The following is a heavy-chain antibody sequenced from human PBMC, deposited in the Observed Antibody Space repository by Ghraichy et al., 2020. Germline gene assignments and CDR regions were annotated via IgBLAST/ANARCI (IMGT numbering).Heavy chain of an antibody. CDR2: ISGSGGST. D-gene: IGHD3-22*01. CDR3: AKEKNYYDSSGYYSLDY. Sequence: GGSLRLSCAASGFTFSSYAMSWVRQAPGKGLEWVSAISGSGGSTYYADSVKGRFTISRDNSKNTLYLQMNSLRAEDTAVYYCAKEKNYYDSSGYYSLDYLGRGTLVTVSS. V-gene: IGHV3-23*01. J-gene: IGHJ4*01. CDR1: GFTFSSYA.